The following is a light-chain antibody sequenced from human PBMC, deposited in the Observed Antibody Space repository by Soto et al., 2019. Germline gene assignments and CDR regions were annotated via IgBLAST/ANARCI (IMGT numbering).Light chain of an antibody. Sequence: DIQMTQSPSSLSASVGDSVTITCRASQSISGYLNWYQQKPGGAPKLLIYAASSLQSGVPSRFSGRGSATDFTLTISSLQLEDFATYYCQQSYRIPFTFGPGTTLDIK. J-gene: IGKJ3*01. CDR1: QSISGY. CDR3: QQSYRIPFT. CDR2: AAS. V-gene: IGKV1-39*01.